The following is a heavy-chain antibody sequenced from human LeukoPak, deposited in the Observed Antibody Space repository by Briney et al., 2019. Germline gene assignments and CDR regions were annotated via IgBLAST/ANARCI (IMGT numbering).Heavy chain of an antibody. CDR1: GFTFNSYA. J-gene: IGHJ4*02. V-gene: IGHV3-30-3*01. CDR2: ISYDGSSK. D-gene: IGHD1-26*01. CDR3: ARDIPRGSTHLDY. Sequence: GGSLRLSCAASGFTFNSYAMHWVRQAPGKGLEWVAVISYDGSSKSYANSVKGRFTISRDNAENSLYLQMNILRVEDTAVYYCARDIPRGSTHLDYWGQGTLVTVSA.